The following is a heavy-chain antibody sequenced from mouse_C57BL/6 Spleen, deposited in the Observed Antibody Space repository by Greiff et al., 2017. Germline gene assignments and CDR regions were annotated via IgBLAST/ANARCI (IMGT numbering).Heavy chain of an antibody. CDR2: TDPSDSYT. V-gene: IGHV1-50*01. CDR1: GYTFTSFW. CDR3: ARRELGRLAD. Sequence: VQLQQSGAELVKPGASVKLSCKASGYTFTSFWMQWVKQRPGQGLGLNGETDPSDSYTNYNQKFKGKATLTVDTSSSTAYMQLSSLTSEDSAVYYCARRELGRLADWGQGTTLTVSS. D-gene: IGHD4-1*01. J-gene: IGHJ2*01.